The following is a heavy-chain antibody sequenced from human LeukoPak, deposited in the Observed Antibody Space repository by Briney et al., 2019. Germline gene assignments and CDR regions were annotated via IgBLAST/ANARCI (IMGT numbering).Heavy chain of an antibody. J-gene: IGHJ3*02. D-gene: IGHD4-17*01. V-gene: IGHV4-39*07. CDR2: IYYSGST. CDR3: ASLRGAVTGAFDI. CDR1: GGSISTYY. Sequence: SETLSLTCTVSGGSISTYYWGWIRQPPGKGLEWIGSIYYSGSTYYNPSLKSRVTISVDTSKDQFSLKLSSVTAADTAVYYCASLRGAVTGAFDIWGQGTMVTVSS.